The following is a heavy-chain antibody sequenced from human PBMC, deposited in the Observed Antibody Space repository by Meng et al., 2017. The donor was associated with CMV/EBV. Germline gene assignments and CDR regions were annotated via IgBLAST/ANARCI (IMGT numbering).Heavy chain of an antibody. CDR2: INHSGST. Sequence: YGGSLSGYYWRWIRQPPGKGLEWIGEINHSGSTNYNPSLKSRVTISVDTSKNQFSLKLSSVTAADTAVYYCTTRLVPATEYNWFDPWGQGTLVTVSS. J-gene: IGHJ5*02. CDR1: GGSLSGYY. V-gene: IGHV4-34*01. CDR3: TTRLVPATEYNWFDP. D-gene: IGHD2-2*01.